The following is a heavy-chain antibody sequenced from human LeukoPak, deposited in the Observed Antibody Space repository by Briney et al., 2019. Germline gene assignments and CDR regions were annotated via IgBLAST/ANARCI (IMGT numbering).Heavy chain of an antibody. CDR1: GFTFSSYA. Sequence: GGSLRLSCAASGFTFSSYAMSWVRQAPGKGLEWVSGISASGGSTFYADSVKGRFTISRDTSRNTLYLQMKSLRVEDTAVYYCAKDSKGTTWLDAFDIWGQGTMVTVSS. CDR3: AKDSKGTTWLDAFDI. V-gene: IGHV3-23*01. D-gene: IGHD1-26*01. J-gene: IGHJ3*02. CDR2: ISASGGST.